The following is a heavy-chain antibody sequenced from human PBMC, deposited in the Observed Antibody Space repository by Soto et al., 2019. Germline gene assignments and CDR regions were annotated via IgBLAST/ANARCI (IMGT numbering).Heavy chain of an antibody. J-gene: IGHJ6*02. CDR3: ARGAYLLPYGRMDV. D-gene: IGHD3-9*01. V-gene: IGHV1-2*04. Sequence: ASVKVSCKASGNTFTGFYIHWVRQAPGQGLERMGWINPNSGGTNYAQKFQGWVTMTRDTSISTAYMELSRLRSDDTAVYYCARGAYLLPYGRMDVWGQGTTVTVSS. CDR2: INPNSGGT. CDR1: GNTFTGFY.